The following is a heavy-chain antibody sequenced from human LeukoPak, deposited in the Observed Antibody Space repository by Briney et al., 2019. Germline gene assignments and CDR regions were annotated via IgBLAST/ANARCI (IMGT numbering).Heavy chain of an antibody. V-gene: IGHV3-11*04. J-gene: IGHJ4*02. Sequence: GGSLRLSCAASGFTFSDYYMSWIRQAPGKGLEWVSYISSSGSTIYYADSVKGRFTISRDNAKNSLYLQMNSLRAEDTAVYYCARASAAMATVHFENWGQGTLVTVSS. D-gene: IGHD5-24*01. CDR1: GFTFSDYY. CDR3: ARASAAMATVHFEN. CDR2: ISSSGSTI.